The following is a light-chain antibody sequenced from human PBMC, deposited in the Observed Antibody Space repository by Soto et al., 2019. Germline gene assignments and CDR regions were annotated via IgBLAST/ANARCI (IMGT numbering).Light chain of an antibody. Sequence: EIQLTQSPSSLSASVGDRVTITCRASQTIDTYVNWYQHKPGTAPKVLIYAATYLQNGVPSRFSGTGSGADFTLTISSLQPEDFATYYCQQNFNFPRTFGQGTKVDIK. J-gene: IGKJ1*01. CDR2: AAT. V-gene: IGKV1-39*01. CDR1: QTIDTY. CDR3: QQNFNFPRT.